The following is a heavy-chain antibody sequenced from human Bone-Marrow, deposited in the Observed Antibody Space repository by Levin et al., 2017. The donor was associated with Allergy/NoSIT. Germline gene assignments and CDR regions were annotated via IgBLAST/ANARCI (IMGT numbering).Heavy chain of an antibody. Sequence: SETLSLTCSVSGGSISSYYWSWIRQPPGKGLEWIGCISNSGSTNYNPSLKSRVTISLDTSKNQFSLKLYTVTAADTAVYYCARDRTTVTTKDVYDYGMDVWGQGAKVTVSS. CDR1: GGSISSYY. CDR3: ARDRTTVTTKDVYDYGMDV. CDR2: ISNSGST. V-gene: IGHV4-59*01. J-gene: IGHJ6*02. D-gene: IGHD4-17*01.